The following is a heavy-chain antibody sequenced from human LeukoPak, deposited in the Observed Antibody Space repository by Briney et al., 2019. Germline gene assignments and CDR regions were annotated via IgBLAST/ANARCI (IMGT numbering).Heavy chain of an antibody. J-gene: IGHJ5*02. Sequence: GASVKVSCKASGYTFTTYGISWVRQAPGQGLEWMGWISTYNGNTNYAQKLQGRVTMTTDTSTTTAYMELRSLRSDDTAVYYCARVPRGLRPLGWFDPWGQGTLVTVSS. V-gene: IGHV1-18*01. CDR3: ARVPRGLRPLGWFDP. CDR1: GYTFTTYG. CDR2: ISTYNGNT. D-gene: IGHD5-12*01.